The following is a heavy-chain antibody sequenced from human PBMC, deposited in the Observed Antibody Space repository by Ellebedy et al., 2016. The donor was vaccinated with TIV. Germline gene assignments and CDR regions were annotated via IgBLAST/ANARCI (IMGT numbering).Heavy chain of an antibody. D-gene: IGHD3-10*02. CDR3: ASDVRGTGTNWFDP. CDR1: GDSVSSNSDA. Sequence: MPSETLSLTCAISGDSVSSNSDAWNWIRQSQSRGLEWLGRTYYRSKWYYDYAVSVKSRMTINTDTSKNQLSLQLNSVTPEDTAVYYCASDVRGTGTNWFDPWGQGTLVTVSS. J-gene: IGHJ5*02. CDR2: TYYRSKWYY. V-gene: IGHV6-1*01.